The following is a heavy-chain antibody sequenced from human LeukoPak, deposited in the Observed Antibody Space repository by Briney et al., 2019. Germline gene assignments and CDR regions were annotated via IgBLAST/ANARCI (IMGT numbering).Heavy chain of an antibody. CDR1: GFTFSKYG. CDR2: IRYDGSNK. J-gene: IGHJ4*02. CDR3: ARTGDTERFDY. D-gene: IGHD3/OR15-3a*01. Sequence: GGSLRLSCAASGFTFSKYGMHWVRQAPDKGLEWVALIRYDGSNKDYADSVKGRVTISRDNFKNTLYLQMNCLRAEDTAMYYCARTGDTERFDYWGQGTLVTVSS. V-gene: IGHV3-30*02.